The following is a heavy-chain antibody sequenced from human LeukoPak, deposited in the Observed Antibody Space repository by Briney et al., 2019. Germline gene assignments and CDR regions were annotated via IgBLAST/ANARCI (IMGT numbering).Heavy chain of an antibody. CDR3: ARGFVRGSGSYPF. Sequence: ASVKVSCKASGYTFTSYYMHWVRQAPGQGLEWMGIINPSGGNTNYAQKFQGRVTMTRDTSTSTVYMELSSLKSEDTAVYYCARGFVRGSGSYPFWGQGTLVTVSS. D-gene: IGHD3-10*01. CDR2: INPSGGNT. V-gene: IGHV1-46*01. CDR1: GYTFTSYY. J-gene: IGHJ4*02.